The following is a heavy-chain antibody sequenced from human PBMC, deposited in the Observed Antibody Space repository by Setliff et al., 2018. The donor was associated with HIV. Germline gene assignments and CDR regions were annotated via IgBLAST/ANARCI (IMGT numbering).Heavy chain of an antibody. CDR1: GYTFTNYA. CDR2: INAGNGDT. J-gene: IGHJ4*02. V-gene: IGHV1-3*01. Sequence: ASVKVSCKASGYTFTNYAIHWVRQAPGQRLEWMGWINAGNGDTKYSQKFQGRVTITTDTSASTAYMDLRSLRSDDTAVYYCARLTAGLLWSEEHIDYWGQGTLVTVSS. D-gene: IGHD3-10*01. CDR3: ARLTAGLLWSEEHIDY.